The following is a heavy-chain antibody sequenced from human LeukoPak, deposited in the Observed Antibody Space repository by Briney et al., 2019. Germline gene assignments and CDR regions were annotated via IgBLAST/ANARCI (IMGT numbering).Heavy chain of an antibody. V-gene: IGHV4-38-2*02. J-gene: IGHJ5*01. CDR1: GYSIGSGHY. Sequence: SETLSLTCTVSGYSIGSGHYWAWIRQPPGKGLDWIGCVYHSGTYYKSSLTSRVTISMDTSKNQFSLKLTSVTAADSAFYYCAKSSGGGGHDSWGQGTLVTVSS. D-gene: IGHD6-25*01. CDR3: AKSSGGGGHDS. CDR2: VYHSGT.